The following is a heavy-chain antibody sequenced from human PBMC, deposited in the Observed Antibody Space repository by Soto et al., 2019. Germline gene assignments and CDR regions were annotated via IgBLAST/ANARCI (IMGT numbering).Heavy chain of an antibody. D-gene: IGHD4-4*01. CDR3: ARLTYDYSIVYYYYMDV. V-gene: IGHV5-51*01. CDR1: GYSFTSYW. CDR2: IYPGDSDT. J-gene: IGHJ6*03. Sequence: GESLKISCKGSGYSFTSYWIGWVRQMPGKGLEWMGIIYPGDSDTRYSPSFQGQVTISADKSISTAYLQWSSLKASDTAMYYCARLTYDYSIVYYYYMDVWGKGTTLTVSS.